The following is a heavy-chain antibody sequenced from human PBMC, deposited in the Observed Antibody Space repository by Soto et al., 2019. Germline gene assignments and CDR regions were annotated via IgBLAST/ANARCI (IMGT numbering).Heavy chain of an antibody. D-gene: IGHD1-1*01. CDR2: INPSGGST. CDR3: ARDAGRNDAGYYYYYYMDV. Sequence: ASVRVSCKASGYTFTSYYMHWVRQAPGQGLEWMGIINPSGGSTSYAQKFQGRVTMTRDTSTSTVYMELSSLRSEDTAVYYCARDAGRNDAGYYYYYYMDVWGKGTTVTVSS. V-gene: IGHV1-46*03. J-gene: IGHJ6*03. CDR1: GYTFTSYY.